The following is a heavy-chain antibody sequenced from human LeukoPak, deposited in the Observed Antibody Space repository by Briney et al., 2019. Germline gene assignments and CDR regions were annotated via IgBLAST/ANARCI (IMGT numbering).Heavy chain of an antibody. CDR1: GFTVSRNY. Sequence: GGSLRLSCAASGFTVSRNYMNWVREAPGEGLECVSLLSSTGNTSYADSVKGRFTISRHNSKNTLYLQVNSLRPEGTAMYYCARWRPIDAFDIWGQGTMVIVSS. CDR2: LSSTGNT. J-gene: IGHJ3*02. CDR3: ARWRPIDAFDI. D-gene: IGHD3-3*01. V-gene: IGHV3-53*04.